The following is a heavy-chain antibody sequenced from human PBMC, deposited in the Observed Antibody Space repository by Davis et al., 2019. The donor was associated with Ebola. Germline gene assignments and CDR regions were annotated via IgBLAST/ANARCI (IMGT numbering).Heavy chain of an antibody. V-gene: IGHV3-74*01. J-gene: IGHJ3*02. Sequence: HTGGSLRLSCAASGFTSSSSSMNWVRQAPGKGLEWVSRINSDGSSTSYADSVKGRFTISRDNAKNTLYLQKNSLRVEDTAVYYCAREMATTNDAFDIWGQGTMVSVSS. CDR3: AREMATTNDAFDI. CDR1: GFTSSSSS. CDR2: INSDGSST. D-gene: IGHD5-24*01.